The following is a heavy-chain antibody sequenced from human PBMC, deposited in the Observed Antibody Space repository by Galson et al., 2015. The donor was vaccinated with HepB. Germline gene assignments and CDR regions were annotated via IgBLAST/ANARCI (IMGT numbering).Heavy chain of an antibody. CDR2: ISSSSSTI. V-gene: IGHV3-48*01. Sequence: SLRLSCAASGFTFSSYSMNWVRQAPGEGLEWVSYISSSSSTIYYADSVKGRFTISRDNAKSSLYLQMNSLRAEDTAVYYCASGEELLFDAGTTGFDYWGQGTPVTVSS. CDR1: GFTFSSYS. J-gene: IGHJ4*02. CDR3: ASGEELLFDAGTTGFDY. D-gene: IGHD1-7*01.